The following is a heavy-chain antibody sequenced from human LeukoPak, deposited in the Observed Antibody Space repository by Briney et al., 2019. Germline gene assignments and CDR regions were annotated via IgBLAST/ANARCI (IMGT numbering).Heavy chain of an antibody. Sequence: GASVKVSCKASGYTFTSYGINWGRQAPGQGLEWMGWISANNGDTNYAQNLQGRVTMTTDKSTSTAYMELRSLRSDDTAVYYCAGVYSGSSLDYWGQGTLVTVSS. CDR2: ISANNGDT. V-gene: IGHV1-18*01. CDR1: GYTFTSYG. D-gene: IGHD1-26*01. J-gene: IGHJ4*02. CDR3: AGVYSGSSLDY.